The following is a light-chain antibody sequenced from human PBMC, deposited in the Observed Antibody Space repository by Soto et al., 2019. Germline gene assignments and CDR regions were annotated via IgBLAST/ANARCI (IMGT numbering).Light chain of an antibody. CDR1: QSLLHSNGYNY. J-gene: IGKJ1*01. Sequence: DIVMTQSPLSLPVTPGEPASISCRSSQSLLHSNGYNYLDWYLQKPGQSPQLLIYLGSNRASGVPERFSGSGAGTDFTLKISRVEAEDGGVYYCMQALQTPRTFGQGTKVEIK. V-gene: IGKV2-28*01. CDR3: MQALQTPRT. CDR2: LGS.